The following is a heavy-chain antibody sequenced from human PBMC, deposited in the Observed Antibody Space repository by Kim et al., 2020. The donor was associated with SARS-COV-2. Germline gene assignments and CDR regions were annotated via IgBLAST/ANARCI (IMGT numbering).Heavy chain of an antibody. J-gene: IGHJ5*02. D-gene: IGHD5-12*01. CDR3: ARDSGAYGVGNWFDP. Sequence: SQQRRVTITVDPSKNQFSLKLSSVTAADTAVYYCARDSGAYGVGNWFDPWGQGTLVTVSS. V-gene: IGHV4-39*07.